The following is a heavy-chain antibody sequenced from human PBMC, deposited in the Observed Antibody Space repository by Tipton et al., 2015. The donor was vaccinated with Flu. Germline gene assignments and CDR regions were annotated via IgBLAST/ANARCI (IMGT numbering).Heavy chain of an antibody. CDR3: ATIPPGDAFHL. Sequence: SLRLSCAASGFTFSDYWMHWVRRAPGKVLVWVSRINSDGSSTNYADSVRGRFTISRDNAKNTVYLQMNNLRAEDTAVYYCATIPPGDAFHLWGQGTMVTVSS. V-gene: IGHV3-74*01. J-gene: IGHJ3*01. D-gene: IGHD2-2*02. CDR2: INSDGSST. CDR1: GFTFSDYW.